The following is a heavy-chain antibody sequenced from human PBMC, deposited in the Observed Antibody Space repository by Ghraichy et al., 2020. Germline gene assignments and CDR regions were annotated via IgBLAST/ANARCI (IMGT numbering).Heavy chain of an antibody. Sequence: GGSLRLSCAASGFTFSSYSMNWVRQAPGKGLEWVSSISSSSSYIYYADSVKGRFTISRDNAKNSLYLQMNSLRAEDTAVYYCARDGSNYYYYGMDVWGQGTTVTVSS. J-gene: IGHJ6*02. CDR3: ARDGSNYYYYGMDV. CDR2: ISSSSSYI. CDR1: GFTFSSYS. V-gene: IGHV3-21*01.